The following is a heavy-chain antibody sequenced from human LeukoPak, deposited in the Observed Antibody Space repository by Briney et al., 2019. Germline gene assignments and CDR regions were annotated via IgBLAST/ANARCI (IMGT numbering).Heavy chain of an antibody. CDR1: GYTLTELS. CDR3: ATGIRNYYDSSGHYYFDY. D-gene: IGHD3-22*01. Sequence: ASVKVSCKVSGYTLTELSMHWVRQAPGKGLEWMGGFDPEDGETIYAQKFQGRVTMTEDTSTDTAYMELSSLRSEDTAVYYCATGIRNYYDSSGHYYFDYWGQGTLVTVSS. CDR2: FDPEDGET. V-gene: IGHV1-24*01. J-gene: IGHJ4*02.